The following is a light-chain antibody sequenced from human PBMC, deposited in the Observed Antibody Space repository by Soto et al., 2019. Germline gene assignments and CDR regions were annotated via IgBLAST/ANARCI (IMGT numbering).Light chain of an antibody. Sequence: EILMTQSPASLSVSPGDTATLSCGASQSVSSSLAWYKQKPGQAPRLLIYDASSRATGTPARFSGSGSGTDFTLTISSLEPEDFAVYYCHHRGNGITFGQGTRLEIK. J-gene: IGKJ5*01. CDR1: QSVSSS. CDR2: DAS. CDR3: HHRGNGIT. V-gene: IGKV3-11*01.